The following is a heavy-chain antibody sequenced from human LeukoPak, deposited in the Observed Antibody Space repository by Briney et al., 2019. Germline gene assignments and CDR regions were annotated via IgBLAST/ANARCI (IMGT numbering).Heavy chain of an antibody. CDR2: IYYSGST. Sequence: PSETLSLTCTVSGGSISSYYWSWIRQPPGKGLEGIGYIYYSGSTNYNPSLKSRVTISVDTSKNQFSLKLSSVTAAHTAVYYCASMVRGAALDYWGQGTLVTVSS. V-gene: IGHV4-59*08. D-gene: IGHD3-10*01. J-gene: IGHJ4*02. CDR3: ASMVRGAALDY. CDR1: GGSISSYY.